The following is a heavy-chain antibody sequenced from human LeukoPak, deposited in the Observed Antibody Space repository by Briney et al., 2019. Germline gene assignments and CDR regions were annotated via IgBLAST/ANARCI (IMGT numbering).Heavy chain of an antibody. Sequence: ASVKVSCKASGGTFSSYAISWVRQAPGQGLEWMGWISAYNGNTNYAQKLQGRVTMTTDTSTSTAYMELRSLRSDDTAVYYCARDPFAGGVLERSGPSSHYYYMDVWGKGTTVTVSS. D-gene: IGHD3-3*01. CDR2: ISAYNGNT. V-gene: IGHV1-18*01. CDR1: GGTFSSYA. CDR3: ARDPFAGGVLERSGPSSHYYYMDV. J-gene: IGHJ6*03.